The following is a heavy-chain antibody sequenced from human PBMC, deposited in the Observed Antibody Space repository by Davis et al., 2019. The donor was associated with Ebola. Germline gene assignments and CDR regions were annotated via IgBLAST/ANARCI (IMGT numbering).Heavy chain of an antibody. J-gene: IGHJ6*02. CDR3: ARDLIQLYSGMDV. CDR2: ISTSSSYI. Sequence: GASLKISCAASGFTFSTYSMNWVRQAPGKGLEWVSSISTSSSYISYADSVRGRFTISRDDAKNSLYLQMNSLRAEDTAIYYCARDLIQLYSGMDVWGQGTTVTVSS. D-gene: IGHD5-18*01. V-gene: IGHV3-21*06. CDR1: GFTFSTYS.